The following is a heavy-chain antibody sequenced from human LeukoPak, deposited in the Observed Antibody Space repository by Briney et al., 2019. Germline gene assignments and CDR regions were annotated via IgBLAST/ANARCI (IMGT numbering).Heavy chain of an antibody. Sequence: ASVKVSCKASGYTFTSTGISRVRQALEQGLEWMGWINPDNGNRNYAQKLQGRVTMTTETSTSTAYMELRSLRFDDTAVYYCARDGGIGSGYYAGSWGQGTMVTVSS. V-gene: IGHV1-18*01. CDR3: ARDGGIGSGYYAGS. D-gene: IGHD3-22*01. J-gene: IGHJ3*01. CDR1: GYTFTSTG. CDR2: INPDNGNR.